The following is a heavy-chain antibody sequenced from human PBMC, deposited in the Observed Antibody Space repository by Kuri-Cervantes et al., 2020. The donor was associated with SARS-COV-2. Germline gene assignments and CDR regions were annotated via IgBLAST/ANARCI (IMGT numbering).Heavy chain of an antibody. CDR3: AREPRYGSSGYYSDY. V-gene: IGHV1-2*02. J-gene: IGHJ4*02. D-gene: IGHD3-22*01. Sequence: ASVKVSCKASGYTFTSYYMHWVRQARGQGLEWMGWINTNSGGTNYAQKFQGRVTMTRDTSISTAYMELSRLRSDDTAVYYCAREPRYGSSGYYSDYWGQGTLVTVSS. CDR1: GYTFTSYY. CDR2: INTNSGGT.